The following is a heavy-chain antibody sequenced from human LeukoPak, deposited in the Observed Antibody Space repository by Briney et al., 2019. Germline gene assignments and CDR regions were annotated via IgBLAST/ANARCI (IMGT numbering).Heavy chain of an antibody. D-gene: IGHD1-26*01. V-gene: IGHV5-51*01. CDR1: RYSFTSHW. J-gene: IGHJ4*02. CDR2: IYPGDSET. CDR3: VRRVGIAIGGTTFDY. Sequence: PGESLKISCKASRYSFTSHWIGWVRQMPGKGLEWMGVIYPGDSETRYSPSFGGQATISADRSTDTAYLQWGSLKASDTAMYYCVRRVGIAIGGTTFDYWGQGALVIVSS.